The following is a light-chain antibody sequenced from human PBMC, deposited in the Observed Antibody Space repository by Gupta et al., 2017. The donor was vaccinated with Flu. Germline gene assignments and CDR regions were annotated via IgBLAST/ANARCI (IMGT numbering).Light chain of an antibody. J-gene: IGKJ4*01. Sequence: DIVMTQSPDSLSVSLGERATINCRSSQTLFYDSNNKNFLAWYQQKQGQPPKLLIYWVSTRQLGVPDRFRGSGSGTNFTLTINNLQAEDVAFYYCQQYFSPSTFGGGTKVDI. CDR1: QTLFYDSNNKNF. V-gene: IGKV4-1*01. CDR3: QQYFSPST. CDR2: WVS.